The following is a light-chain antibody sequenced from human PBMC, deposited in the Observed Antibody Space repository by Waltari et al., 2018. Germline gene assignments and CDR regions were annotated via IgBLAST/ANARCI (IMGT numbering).Light chain of an antibody. CDR2: WAS. CDR1: QSVLFSSNSKNY. Sequence: DIVMTQSPDSLAVSLGERATINCKSSQSVLFSSNSKNYLAWYQQKPGQPPKLLIYWASTRESGVPDRFSGSGSGTHFTLTISSLQAEDVAVYYCQQFYTTPPTFGQGTKVEIK. CDR3: QQFYTTPPT. J-gene: IGKJ1*01. V-gene: IGKV4-1*01.